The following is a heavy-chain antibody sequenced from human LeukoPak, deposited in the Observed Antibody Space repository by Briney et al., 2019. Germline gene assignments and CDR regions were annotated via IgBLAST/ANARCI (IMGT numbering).Heavy chain of an antibody. V-gene: IGHV4-59*01. CDR3: ATLTGGDDAFDI. D-gene: IGHD4-23*01. CDR1: GGSISSYY. J-gene: IGHJ3*02. CDR2: IFYTGST. Sequence: SETLSLTCTVSGGSISSYYWSWIRQPPGKGLEWIGYIFYTGSTNYNPSLKSRVTISVLTSKNRFSLKLSSVTAADTAVYYCATLTGGDDAFDIWGQGAMVTVSS.